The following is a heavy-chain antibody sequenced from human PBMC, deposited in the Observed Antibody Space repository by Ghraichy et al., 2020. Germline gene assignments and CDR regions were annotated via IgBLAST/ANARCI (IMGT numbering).Heavy chain of an antibody. D-gene: IGHD2-2*01. CDR1: GGSISSSSYY. J-gene: IGHJ5*02. CDR3: ARRRVVPAAMERVERDGENWFDP. Sequence: SETLSLTCTVSGGSISSSSYYWGWIRQPPGKGLEWIGSIYYSGSTYYNPSLKSRVTISVDTSKNQFSLKLSSVTAADTAVYYCARRRVVPAAMERVERDGENWFDPWGQGTLVTVSS. V-gene: IGHV4-39*01. CDR2: IYYSGST.